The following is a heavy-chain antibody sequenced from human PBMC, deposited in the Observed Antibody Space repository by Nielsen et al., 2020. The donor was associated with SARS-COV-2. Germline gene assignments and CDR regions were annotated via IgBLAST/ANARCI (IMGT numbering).Heavy chain of an antibody. D-gene: IGHD5-12*01. V-gene: IGHV3-11*05. J-gene: IGHJ4*02. CDR2: ISSSSSYT. CDR1: GFTFSDYY. CDR3: AREAYDPLGYYFDY. Sequence: GESLKISCAASGFTFSDYYMSWTRQAPGKGLEWVSYISSSSSYTNYADSVKGRFTISRDNAKNSLYLQMNSLRAEDTAVYYCAREAYDPLGYYFDYWGQGTLVTVSS.